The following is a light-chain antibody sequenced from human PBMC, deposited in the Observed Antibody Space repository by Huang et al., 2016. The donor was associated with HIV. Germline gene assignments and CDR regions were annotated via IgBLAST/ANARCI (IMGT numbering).Light chain of an antibody. J-gene: IGKJ2*01. CDR1: QSVSSNY. V-gene: IGKV3-20*01. Sequence: EIVLTQSPGTMSLSPGERATLSCRASQSVSSNYLAWYQQKSGQAPRLLIFGASSRATDIPDRFSGSGSGTDFTLTISRLEPEDFAVYYCQQYGGSPRTFGQGTKLEIK. CDR2: GAS. CDR3: QQYGGSPRT.